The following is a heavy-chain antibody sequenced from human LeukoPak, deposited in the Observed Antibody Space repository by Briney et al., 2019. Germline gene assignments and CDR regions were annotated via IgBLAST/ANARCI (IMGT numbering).Heavy chain of an antibody. Sequence: GASVKVSCKASGYTFTSYGISWVRQAPGQGLEWMGWISAYNGNTNYAQKLQGRVTMTTDTSTSTAYMELRSLRSDDTAVYYCARDDYSVTTHYYYGMDVWGQGTTVTVSS. J-gene: IGHJ6*02. CDR1: GYTFTSYG. CDR2: ISAYNGNT. D-gene: IGHD4-11*01. CDR3: ARDDYSVTTHYYYGMDV. V-gene: IGHV1-18*01.